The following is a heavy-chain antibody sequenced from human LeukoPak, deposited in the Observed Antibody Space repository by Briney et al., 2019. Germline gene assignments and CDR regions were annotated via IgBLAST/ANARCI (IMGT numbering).Heavy chain of an antibody. V-gene: IGHV4-34*01. D-gene: IGHD6-19*01. Sequence: SETLSLTCAVYGGSFSGYYWSWIRRPPGKGLQWIGSIFSYYSGSTYYNPSLKSRVTISVHTSENQFSLKLSSVTAADTAVYYCARVGSGWGDFDYWGQGNLVTVSS. CDR3: ARVGSGWGDFDY. J-gene: IGHJ4*02. CDR1: GGSFSGYY. CDR2: IFSYYSGST.